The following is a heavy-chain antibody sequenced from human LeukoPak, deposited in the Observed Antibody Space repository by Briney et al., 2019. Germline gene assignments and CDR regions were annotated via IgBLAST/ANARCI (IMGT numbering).Heavy chain of an antibody. CDR1: GGTISSSSYY. D-gene: IGHD1-26*01. CDR3: ARWRELFFDY. CDR2: IYTSGST. Sequence: SETLSLTCTVSGGTISSSSYYWSWIRQPAGKGLEWIGRIYTSGSTNYNPSLKSRVTMSVDTSKNQFSLKLSSVTAADTAVYYCARWRELFFDYWGQGTLVTVSS. V-gene: IGHV4-61*02. J-gene: IGHJ4*02.